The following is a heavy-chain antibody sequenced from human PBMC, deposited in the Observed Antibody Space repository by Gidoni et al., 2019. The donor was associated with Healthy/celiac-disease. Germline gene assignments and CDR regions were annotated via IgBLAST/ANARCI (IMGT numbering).Heavy chain of an antibody. CDR2: ISWNSGSI. J-gene: IGHJ3*02. D-gene: IGHD3-22*01. CDR3: AKDIGAAYYYDSSGPTPRGAFDI. V-gene: IGHV3-9*01. Sequence: EVQLVESGGGLVQRGWSLRLSCAASGCTFDDYALHWVRQAPGKGLDWVSGISWNSGSIGYADSVKVRFTISRDDAKNSLYLKMNSLRAEDTALYYCAKDIGAAYYYDSSGPTPRGAFDIWGQGTMVTVSS. CDR1: GCTFDDYA.